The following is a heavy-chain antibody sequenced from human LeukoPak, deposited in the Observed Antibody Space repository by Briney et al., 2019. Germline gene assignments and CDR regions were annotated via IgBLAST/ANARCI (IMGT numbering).Heavy chain of an antibody. CDR1: GYTFTSYG. V-gene: IGHV1-18*01. CDR3: ARGGYYDYVWGSYRYTHFDY. D-gene: IGHD3-16*02. Sequence: ASVKVSCKASGYTFTSYGISWVRQAPRQGLEWMGWISAYNGNTNYAQKLQGRVTMTTDTSTSTAYMELRSLRSEDTAVYYCARGGYYDYVWGSYRYTHFDYWGQGTLVTVSS. J-gene: IGHJ4*02. CDR2: ISAYNGNT.